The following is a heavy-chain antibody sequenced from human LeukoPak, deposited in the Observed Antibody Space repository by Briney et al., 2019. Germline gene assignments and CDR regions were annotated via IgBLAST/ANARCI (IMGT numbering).Heavy chain of an antibody. Sequence: GGSLRLSCAASGFTFSSYSMNWVRQAPGKGLEWVSSITGDSRYIFYADSVKGRFTISRDNAKSSLYLQMNSLRAEDTAVYYCAELGITMIGGVWGKGTTVTISS. J-gene: IGHJ6*04. V-gene: IGHV3-21*01. CDR3: AELGITMIGGV. D-gene: IGHD3-10*02. CDR2: ITGDSRYI. CDR1: GFTFSSYS.